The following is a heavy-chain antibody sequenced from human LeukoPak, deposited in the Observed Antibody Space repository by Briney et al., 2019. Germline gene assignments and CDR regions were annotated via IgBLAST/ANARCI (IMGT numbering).Heavy chain of an antibody. J-gene: IGHJ3*02. V-gene: IGHV1-46*01. D-gene: IGHD2-2*01. CDR2: INPSGGST. Sequence: ASVKVSCKASGYTFTSYYMHWVRQAPGQGLEWMGIINPSGGSTNYAQKLQGRVTMTTDTSTSTAYMELRSLRSDDTAVYYCAREGASTSALDIWGQGTMVTVSS. CDR1: GYTFTSYY. CDR3: AREGASTSALDI.